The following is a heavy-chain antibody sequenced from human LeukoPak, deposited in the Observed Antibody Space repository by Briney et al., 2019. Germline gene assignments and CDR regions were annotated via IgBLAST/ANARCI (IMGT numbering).Heavy chain of an antibody. J-gene: IGHJ4*02. CDR1: GGSISSGSYY. CDR2: MGSNGNT. Sequence: SETLSLTCTVSGGSISSGSYYWGWIRQPPGKGLEWIASMGSNGNTYYTASLKSRATISIDTSKNQFSLKVTSVTATDTAVYYCAKHKAVGTSSEYFDYWGQGTLVTVSS. D-gene: IGHD4-23*01. CDR3: AKHKAVGTSSEYFDY. V-gene: IGHV4-39*01.